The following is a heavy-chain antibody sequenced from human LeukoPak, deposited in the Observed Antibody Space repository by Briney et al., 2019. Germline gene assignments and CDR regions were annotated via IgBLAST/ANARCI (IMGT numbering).Heavy chain of an antibody. J-gene: IGHJ2*01. V-gene: IGHV4-39*01. CDR2: IYYSGST. CDR1: GGSISSSSYY. CDR3: ARQRGGGYWYFDL. Sequence: PSETLSLTCTVSGGSISSSSYYWGWIRQPPGKGVEWIGNIYYSGSTYYNPSLKSRVTISVDTSKNHLSLKLSSVTAADTAVFYCARQRGGGYWYFDLWGRGTLVTVSS.